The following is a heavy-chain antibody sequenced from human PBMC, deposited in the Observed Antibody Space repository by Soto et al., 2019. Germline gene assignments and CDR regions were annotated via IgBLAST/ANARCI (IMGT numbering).Heavy chain of an antibody. J-gene: IGHJ5*02. Sequence: QVQLQQWGAGLLKPSETLSLTCAVYGGSFSGYYWSWIRQPPGKGLEWIGEINHSGSTNYNPSLKCRVTLSVDTSKSQLSLKLFSVTAADTALYYCARGSGSYQRRLSPWCEGNLVTVSS. CDR2: INHSGST. CDR1: GGSFSGYY. V-gene: IGHV4-34*01. CDR3: ARGSGSYQRRLSP. D-gene: IGHD1-1*01.